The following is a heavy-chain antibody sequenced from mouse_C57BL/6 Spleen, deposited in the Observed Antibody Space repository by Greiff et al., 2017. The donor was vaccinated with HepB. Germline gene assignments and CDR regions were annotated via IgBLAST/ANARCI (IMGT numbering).Heavy chain of an antibody. V-gene: IGHV1-50*01. CDR3: ARKTAQAWFAY. CDR1: GYTFTSYW. D-gene: IGHD3-2*02. Sequence: QVQLQQPGAELVKPGASVKLSCKASGYTFTSYWMQWVNQRPGQGLEWIGEIDPSDSYNNYNQKFKGKATLTVDTSSSTAYMQLSSLTSEDSAVYYCARKTAQAWFAYWGQGTLVTVSA. J-gene: IGHJ3*01. CDR2: IDPSDSYN.